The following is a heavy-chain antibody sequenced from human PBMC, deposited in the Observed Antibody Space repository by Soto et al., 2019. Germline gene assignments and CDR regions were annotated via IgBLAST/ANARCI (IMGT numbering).Heavy chain of an antibody. J-gene: IGHJ5*02. CDR3: ARDLRHYDFWSGYYYWLDP. V-gene: IGHV1-18*01. CDR2: ISAYNGNT. D-gene: IGHD3-3*01. CDR1: GYTFTSYG. Sequence: ASVKVSCKASGYTFTSYGISWVRQAPGQGLEWMGWISAYNGNTNYAQKLQGRVTMTTDTSTSTAYMELRSLRSDDTAVYYCARDLRHYDFWSGYYYWLDPWGQGTLVTVSS.